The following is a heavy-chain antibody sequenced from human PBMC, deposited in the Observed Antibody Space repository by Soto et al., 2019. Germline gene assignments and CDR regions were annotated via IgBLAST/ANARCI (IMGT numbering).Heavy chain of an antibody. V-gene: IGHV1-69*02. D-gene: IGHD3-22*01. J-gene: IGHJ4*02. CDR2: IIPILGIA. Sequence: QVQLVQSGAEVKKPGSSVKVSCKASGGTFSSYTISCERQAPGQGLEWMGRIIPILGIANYAHMFQGRVTITADKSTSTANMELSSLRSEDTAVYYCASRYDSSDYWGQGTLVTVSS. CDR1: GGTFSSYT. CDR3: ASRYDSSDY.